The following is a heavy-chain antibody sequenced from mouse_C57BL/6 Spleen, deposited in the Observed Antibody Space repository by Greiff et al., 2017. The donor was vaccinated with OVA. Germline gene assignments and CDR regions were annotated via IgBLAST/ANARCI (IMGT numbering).Heavy chain of an antibody. CDR3: ARTYDYDGYFDV. CDR2: ISYSGST. Sequence: EVQRVESGPGMVKPSQSLSLTCTVTGYSITSGYDWHWIRHFPGNKLEWMGYISYSGSTNYNPSLKSRISITHDTSKNHFFLKLNSVTTEDTATYYCARTYDYDGYFDVWGTGTTVTVSS. V-gene: IGHV3-1*01. D-gene: IGHD2-4*01. CDR1: GYSITSGYD. J-gene: IGHJ1*03.